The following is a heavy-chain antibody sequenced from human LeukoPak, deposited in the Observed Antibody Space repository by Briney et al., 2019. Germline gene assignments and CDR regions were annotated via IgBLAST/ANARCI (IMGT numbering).Heavy chain of an antibody. Sequence: ASVKVPCKASGYTFTGYYMHWGRHAPGQRLECRGRINPNSGGTNYAQTFQRRATITRDTSINTAYMELSRLRSDETAVYYCARDLVHGSGTPTNYYYYDYMDVWGKGTTVTVSS. CDR3: ARDLVHGSGTPTNYYYYDYMDV. D-gene: IGHD3-10*01. CDR2: INPNSGGT. V-gene: IGHV1-2*06. CDR1: GYTFTGYY. J-gene: IGHJ6*03.